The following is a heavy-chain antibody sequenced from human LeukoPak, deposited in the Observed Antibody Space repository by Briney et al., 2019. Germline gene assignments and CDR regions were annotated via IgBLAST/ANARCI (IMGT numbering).Heavy chain of an antibody. D-gene: IGHD3-10*01. V-gene: IGHV1-69*13. CDR3: ARDDSGYYGSGSPNWFDP. J-gene: IGHJ5*02. Sequence: ASVKVSCKASGGTFSSYAISWVRQAPGQGLEWMGGIIPIFDTANYAQKFQGRVTITADESTSTAYMELSSLRSEDTAVYYCARDDSGYYGSGSPNWFDPWGQGTLVTVSS. CDR2: IIPIFDTA. CDR1: GGTFSSYA.